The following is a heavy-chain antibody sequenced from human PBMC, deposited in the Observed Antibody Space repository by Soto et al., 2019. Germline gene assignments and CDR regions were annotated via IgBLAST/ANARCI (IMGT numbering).Heavy chain of an antibody. CDR2: ISGSGGNT. CDR1: GFTFSNYA. Sequence: GGSLRLSCAASGFTFSNYAMSWVRQAPGKGLEWVSAISGSGGNTYYADSVKGRFTISRDNSKNTLYLHMNSLRAEDTAVYYCAKDPTSRVYYYYYYMDVWGKGTTVTVSS. V-gene: IGHV3-23*01. CDR3: AKDPTSRVYYYYYYMDV. J-gene: IGHJ6*03. D-gene: IGHD1-26*01.